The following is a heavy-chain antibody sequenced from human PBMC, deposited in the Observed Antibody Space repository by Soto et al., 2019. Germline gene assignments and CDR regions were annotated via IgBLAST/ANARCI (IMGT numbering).Heavy chain of an antibody. D-gene: IGHD3-3*01. V-gene: IGHV3-74*01. J-gene: IGHJ6*02. CDR3: ARIDFWSGMDV. Sequence: EAQLVESGGGLLQPGGSLRLSCAASGFTFSNYWMNWVRQAPGKGLVWVSRINSDGSTTNYADSVKGRFTISRDNAKNTLHLQMNSLRADDTAVYYCARIDFWSGMDVWGQGTTVTVSS. CDR1: GFTFSNYW. CDR2: INSDGSTT.